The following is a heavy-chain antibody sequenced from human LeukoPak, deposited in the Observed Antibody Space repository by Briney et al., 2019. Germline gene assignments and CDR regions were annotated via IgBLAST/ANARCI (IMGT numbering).Heavy chain of an antibody. CDR3: ARTRYYYGSRSYGAPYYFDY. CDR2: IYYSGST. V-gene: IGHV4-39*01. J-gene: IGHJ4*02. D-gene: IGHD3-10*01. Sequence: SETLSLTCTVSGGSISSNSYYWGWIRQPPGKGLEWIGSIYYSGSTYYNPPLKNRLTISVDTSKNQFSLKLSSVTAADTAVYYCARTRYYYGSRSYGAPYYFDYWGQGTLVTVSS. CDR1: GGSISSNSYY.